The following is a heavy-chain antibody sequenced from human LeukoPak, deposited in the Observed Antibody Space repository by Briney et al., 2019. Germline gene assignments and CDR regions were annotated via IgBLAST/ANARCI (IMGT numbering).Heavy chain of an antibody. J-gene: IGHJ5*02. V-gene: IGHV4-59*01. D-gene: IGHD1-1*01. CDR1: GGSISTYY. Sequence: SETLSLTCTVSGGSISTYYWNWIRQPPGKGLEWIAYIHYSGSTNYPPSLKSRVIISVDTSKNQFSLKLRSVTAADTAVYYCARGGFLDPFDPWGQGTLVTVSS. CDR2: IHYSGST. CDR3: ARGGFLDPFDP.